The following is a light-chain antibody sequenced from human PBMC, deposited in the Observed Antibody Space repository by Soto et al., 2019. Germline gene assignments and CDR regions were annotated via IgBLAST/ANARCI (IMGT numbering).Light chain of an antibody. Sequence: DIQITQSPSSLSASVGDRVTITCRASQSISSYLNWYQQKPGKAPKLLIYAASSLQSGVPSRFSGSGSGTDFTLTISSLQPEDFATYYCQQSYSTPYTFG. CDR3: QQSYSTPYT. V-gene: IGKV1-39*01. CDR1: QSISSY. J-gene: IGKJ2*01. CDR2: AAS.